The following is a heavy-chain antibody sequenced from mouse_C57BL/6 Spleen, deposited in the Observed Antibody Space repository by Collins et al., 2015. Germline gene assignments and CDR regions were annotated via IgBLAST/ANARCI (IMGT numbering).Heavy chain of an antibody. CDR3: AQGAY. CDR2: ISDGGSYT. V-gene: IGHV5-4*01. Sequence: EVQLVESGGGLVKPGGSLKLSCAASGFTFSSYAMSWVRQTPEKRLEWVATISDGGSYTYYPDNVKGRFTISRDNAKNNLYLQMSHLKSEDTAMYYCAQGAYWGQGTLVTVSA. D-gene: IGHD3-2*02. CDR1: GFTFSSYA. J-gene: IGHJ3*01.